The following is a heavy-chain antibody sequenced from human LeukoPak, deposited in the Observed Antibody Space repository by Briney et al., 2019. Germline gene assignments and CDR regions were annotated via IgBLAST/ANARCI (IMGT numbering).Heavy chain of an antibody. V-gene: IGHV3-23*01. CDR2: ISGSGGST. CDR3: AKGFEYYYDSSGYYFDY. Sequence: GGSLRLSCAASGFTFSSYAMSWVRQAPGKGLEWVSAISGSGGSTYYADSVKGRFTISRDNSKNTLYLQMNSLRAEDTAVYYCAKGFEYYYDSSGYYFDYWGQGTLVTVSS. CDR1: GFTFSSYA. J-gene: IGHJ4*02. D-gene: IGHD3-22*01.